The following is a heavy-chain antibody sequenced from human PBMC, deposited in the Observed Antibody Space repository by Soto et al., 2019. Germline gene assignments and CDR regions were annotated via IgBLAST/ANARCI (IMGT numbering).Heavy chain of an antibody. Sequence: EVQLVESGGGFVQPGGSLRLSCAASRFTFSSYEMKWVRQAPGKGLEWVSYISSSGSTIYYADSVKGRFTISRDNAKNSLYLQMNNLRVEDTAVYYCARGGGTGWSPSYSWGQGTLVTVSS. J-gene: IGHJ4*02. CDR1: RFTFSSYE. CDR2: ISSSGSTI. V-gene: IGHV3-48*03. D-gene: IGHD6-19*01. CDR3: ARGGGTGWSPSYS.